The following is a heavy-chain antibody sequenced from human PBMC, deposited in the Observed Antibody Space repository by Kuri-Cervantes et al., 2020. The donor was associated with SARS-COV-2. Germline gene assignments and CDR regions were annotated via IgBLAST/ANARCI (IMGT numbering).Heavy chain of an antibody. D-gene: IGHD3-10*01. CDR2: IKSKTDGGTT. V-gene: IGHV3-15*01. CDR1: GFTFSNAW. CDR3: AKDRTDYLLWFGFFDY. J-gene: IGHJ4*02. Sequence: GESLKISCAASGFTFSNAWMSWVRQAPGKGLEWVGRIKSKTDGGTTDYAAPVKGRFTISRDDSKNALYLQMNSLRAEDTAVYYCAKDRTDYLLWFGFFDYWGQGTLVTVSS.